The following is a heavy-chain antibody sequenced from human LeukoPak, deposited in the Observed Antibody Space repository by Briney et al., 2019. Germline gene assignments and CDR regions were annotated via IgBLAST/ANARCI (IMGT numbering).Heavy chain of an antibody. D-gene: IGHD3-10*01. CDR2: INTNTGNP. CDR3: ARSEITVVRGVIITTRGDY. Sequence: PGASVKVSCKASGYTFTSYAMNWVRQAPGQGLEWMGWINTNTGNPTYAQGFTGRFVFSLDTSVSTAYLQISSLKAEDTAVYYCARSEITVVRGVIITTRGDYWGQGTLVTVSS. J-gene: IGHJ4*02. V-gene: IGHV7-4-1*02. CDR1: GYTFTSYA.